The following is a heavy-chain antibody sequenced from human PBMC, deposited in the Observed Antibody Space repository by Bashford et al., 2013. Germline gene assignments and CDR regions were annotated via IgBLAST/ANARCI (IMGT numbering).Heavy chain of an antibody. V-gene: IGHV3-15*01. J-gene: IGHJ4*02. CDR3: ATVGLRLGELSFARDFDH. CDR1: GFIFSNAW. D-gene: IGHD3-16*01. Sequence: GGSLRLSCAASGFIFSNAWMSWVRQAPGKGLEWVGRIKTKADGGTTDYAAPVKGRFTISREDSKNTLYLQMNSLKSEDTAVYYCATVGLRLGELSFARDFDHWGQGTLVTVSS. CDR2: IKTKADGGTT.